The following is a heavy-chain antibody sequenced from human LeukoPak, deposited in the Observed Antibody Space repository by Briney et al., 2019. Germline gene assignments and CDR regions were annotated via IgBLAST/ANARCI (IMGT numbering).Heavy chain of an antibody. CDR2: ISGSGDGT. Sequence: GGSLRLSCAASGFTFSSYAMAWVRQTPGRGLEWVSGISGSGDGTYYADSVKGRFTISRDNSKNTLYLQMNSLRAEDTAVYYCAKSNPPYYYDSSGYPDYWGQGTLVTVSS. V-gene: IGHV3-23*01. CDR1: GFTFSSYA. D-gene: IGHD3-22*01. CDR3: AKSNPPYYYDSSGYPDY. J-gene: IGHJ4*02.